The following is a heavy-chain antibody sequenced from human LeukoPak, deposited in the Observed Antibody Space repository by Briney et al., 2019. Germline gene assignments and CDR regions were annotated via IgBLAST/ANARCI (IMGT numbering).Heavy chain of an antibody. J-gene: IGHJ6*03. CDR3: ARLSPSSGIQGQYCYYYMDV. CDR2: ISSSGTYS. CDR1: GFTFRSYS. V-gene: IGHV3-21*01. Sequence: GGSLRLSCVVSGFTFRSYSMNWVRQAPGKGLEWVSSISSSGTYSYYADSVKGRFTISRDNAKNSLYLQMNSLRAEDTAVYYCARLSPSSGIQGQYCYYYMDVWGKGTTVTVSS. D-gene: IGHD1-14*01.